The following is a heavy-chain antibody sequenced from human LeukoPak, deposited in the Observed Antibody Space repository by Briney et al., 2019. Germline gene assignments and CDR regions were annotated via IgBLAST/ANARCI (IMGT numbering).Heavy chain of an antibody. CDR3: ARQGDFRYYDSSGYYPNRY. Sequence: SETLSLTCAVSGYSISSGYYWGWIRQPPGKGLEWIGSIYHSGSTYYNPSLKSRVTISVDTSKNQFSLRLSSVTAADTAVYYCARQGDFRYYDSSGYYPNRYWGQGTLVTVSS. CDR2: IYHSGST. CDR1: GYSISSGYY. D-gene: IGHD3-22*01. J-gene: IGHJ4*02. V-gene: IGHV4-38-2*01.